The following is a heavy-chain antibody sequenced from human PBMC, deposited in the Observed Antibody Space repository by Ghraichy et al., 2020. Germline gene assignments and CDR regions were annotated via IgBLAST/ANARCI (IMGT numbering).Heavy chain of an antibody. V-gene: IGHV3-21*01. CDR2: ISSSSSYI. Sequence: GESLNISCAASGFTFSSYSMNWVRQAPGKGLEWVSSISSSSSYIYYADSVKGRFTISRDNAKNSLYLQMNSLRAEDTAVHYCAGSRDGYNLYYYYGMDVWGQGTTVTVSS. D-gene: IGHD5-24*01. CDR1: GFTFSSYS. CDR3: AGSRDGYNLYYYYGMDV. J-gene: IGHJ6*02.